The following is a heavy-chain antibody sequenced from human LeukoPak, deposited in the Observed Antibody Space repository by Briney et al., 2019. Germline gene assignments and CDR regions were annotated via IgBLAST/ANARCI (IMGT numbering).Heavy chain of an antibody. CDR2: VSSNSSSM. CDR1: GFTFRIYS. J-gene: IGHJ2*01. Sequence: SGGSLRLSCAASGFTFRIYSMNWVRQAPGKGLEWISYVSSNSSSMNYADSVKGRFTISRDNAKNSLYLQMNSLRAEDTAVYYCASLILSSVATATTGDFDLWGRGTLVTVSS. D-gene: IGHD4-17*01. V-gene: IGHV3-48*01. CDR3: ASLILSSVATATTGDFDL.